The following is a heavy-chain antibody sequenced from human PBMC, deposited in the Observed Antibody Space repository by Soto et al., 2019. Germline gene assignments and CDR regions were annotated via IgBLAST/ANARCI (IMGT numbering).Heavy chain of an antibody. J-gene: IGHJ3*02. V-gene: IGHV4-59*01. CDR2: IYYSGST. CDR1: GGSISSYY. D-gene: IGHD1-20*01. CDR3: ARGYKESRFWDI. Sequence: SETLSLTCTVSGGSISSYYWSWIRQPPGKGLEWIGYIYYSGSTNYNPSLKSRVTISVDTSKNQFSLKLSSVTAADTAVYYCARGYKESRFWDIWGQGTMVTVSS.